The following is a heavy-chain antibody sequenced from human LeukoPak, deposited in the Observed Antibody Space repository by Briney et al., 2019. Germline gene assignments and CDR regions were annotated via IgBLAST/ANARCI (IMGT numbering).Heavy chain of an antibody. CDR3: ASRVDSSGYEDAFDI. CDR1: GGSISSYY. CDR2: IYYSGST. J-gene: IGHJ3*02. Sequence: PSETLSLTCTVSGGSISSYYWSWIRQPPGKGLEWIGYIYYSGSTNYNPSLKSRVTISVDTSKNQFSLKLSSVTAADTAVYYCASRVDSSGYEDAFDIWGQGTMVTVSS. V-gene: IGHV4-59*01. D-gene: IGHD3-22*01.